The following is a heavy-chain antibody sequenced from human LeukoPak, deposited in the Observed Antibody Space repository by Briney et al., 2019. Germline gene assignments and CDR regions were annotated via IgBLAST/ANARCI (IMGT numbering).Heavy chain of an antibody. CDR2: INYSGST. D-gene: IGHD3-10*01. J-gene: IGHJ6*02. V-gene: IGHV4-59*01. CDR3: ARNLTYYGSGTWYYGMDV. Sequence: SETLSLTCTVSGGSISSYYWSWIRQPPGKGLEWIGYINYSGSTNYNPSLKSRVTISVDTSKNQFSLKLSSVTAADTAVYYCARNLTYYGSGTWYYGMDVWGQGTTVTVSS. CDR1: GGSISSYY.